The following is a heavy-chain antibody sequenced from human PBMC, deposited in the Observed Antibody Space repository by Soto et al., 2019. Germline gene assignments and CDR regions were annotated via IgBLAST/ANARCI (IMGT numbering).Heavy chain of an antibody. CDR2: IYPGDSDT. CDR1: GYSFTSYW. J-gene: IGHJ4*02. V-gene: IGHV5-51*01. CDR3: ARITAAAVDYFDY. D-gene: IGHD6-13*01. Sequence: GESLKISCKGSGYSFTSYWIGWVRQMPGKGLEWMGIIYPGDSDTRYSPSFQGQVTISADKSISTTYLQWSSLKASDTAMYYCARITAAAVDYFDYWGQGTLVTVSS.